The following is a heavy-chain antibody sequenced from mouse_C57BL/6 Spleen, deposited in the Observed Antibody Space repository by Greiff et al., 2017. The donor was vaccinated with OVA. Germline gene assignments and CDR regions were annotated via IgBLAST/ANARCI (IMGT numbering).Heavy chain of an antibody. CDR3: ARRGDGFFDY. V-gene: IGHV1-61*01. CDR1: GYTFTSYW. Sequence: QVQLQQPGAELVRPGSSVKLSCKASGYTFTSYWMDWVKQRPGQGLEWIGNIYPSDSETHYNQKFKDKATLTVDKSSSTAYMQLSSLTSKDSAVYYCARRGDGFFDYWGQGTTLTVSS. D-gene: IGHD2-3*01. J-gene: IGHJ2*01. CDR2: IYPSDSET.